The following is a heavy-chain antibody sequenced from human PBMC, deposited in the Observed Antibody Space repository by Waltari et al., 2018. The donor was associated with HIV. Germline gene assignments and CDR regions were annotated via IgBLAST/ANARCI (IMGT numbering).Heavy chain of an antibody. Sequence: QVQLEESGGGVVQLGGYLSVSGLAFGFVFGPYGLHWFRQAQGKGLKRVAFIRFYGSNKYYADSLKGRFTISRDNSKNILYLQINSLRAADTAVYYCAKQWKRPYYGMDVWGQGTTVTVSS. V-gene: IGHV3-30*02. CDR1: GFVFGPYG. J-gene: IGHJ6*02. CDR3: AKQWKRPYYGMDV. CDR2: IRFYGSNK. D-gene: IGHD6-19*01.